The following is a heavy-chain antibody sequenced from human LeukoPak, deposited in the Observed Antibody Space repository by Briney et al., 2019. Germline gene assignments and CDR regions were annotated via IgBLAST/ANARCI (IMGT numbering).Heavy chain of an antibody. Sequence: SETLSLTCTVSGGSISSYYWSWIRQPPGKGLEWIGYIYYSGSTNYNPSLKSRVTISVDTSKNQFSLKLSSVTAADTAVYYCARVSDILTFDYWGQGTLVTVSS. D-gene: IGHD3-9*01. V-gene: IGHV4-59*12. CDR1: GGSISSYY. CDR3: ARVSDILTFDY. J-gene: IGHJ4*02. CDR2: IYYSGST.